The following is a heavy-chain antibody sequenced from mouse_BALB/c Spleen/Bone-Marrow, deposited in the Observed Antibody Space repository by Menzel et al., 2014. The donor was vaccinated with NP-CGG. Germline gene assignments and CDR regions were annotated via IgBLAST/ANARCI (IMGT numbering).Heavy chain of an antibody. CDR3: VKGVSLSWYFDV. D-gene: IGHD6-2*01. Sequence: VRLQQSGPGLVKPGASVKMSCKASGYTFTDYYMKWVKQSHGKSLEWIGVINPINGDTFYNQKFKGKDTLTVDKSYKTVYMQLDTMSAEDSEIFFCVKGVSLSWYFDVWGAGTLVTVS. CDR2: INPINGDT. J-gene: IGHJ1*01. V-gene: IGHV1-19*01. CDR1: GYTFTDYY.